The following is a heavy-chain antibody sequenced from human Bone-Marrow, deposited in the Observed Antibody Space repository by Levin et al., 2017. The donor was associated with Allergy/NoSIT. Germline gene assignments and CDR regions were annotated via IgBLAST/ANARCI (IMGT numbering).Heavy chain of an antibody. V-gene: IGHV1-69*01. D-gene: IGHD3-22*01. CDR3: ARGSVIITTDYYYHMDV. CDR2: VIPLFGTS. CDR1: GGIFSSYA. Sequence: GGSLRLSCKASGGIFSSYAVTWVRQAPGQGLEWMGGVIPLFGTSKYAQKFQGRVTIIADESTNTAYMELNSLRSEDTAVYYCARGSVIITTDYYYHMDVWGQGTTVTVSS. J-gene: IGHJ6*02.